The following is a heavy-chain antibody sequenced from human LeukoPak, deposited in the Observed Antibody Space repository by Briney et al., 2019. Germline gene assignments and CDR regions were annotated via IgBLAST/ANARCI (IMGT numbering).Heavy chain of an antibody. CDR3: ARDRQIAY. Sequence: GGSLRLSCAASGFTFSNYWLTWVRQAPGQGLEWVANIKQDGSEKHYVDSVKGRFTISRDNAKNSLYLQTDSLRAADTAVYYCARDRQIAYWGQGTLVTVSS. CDR1: GFTFSNYW. V-gene: IGHV3-7*01. CDR2: IKQDGSEK. J-gene: IGHJ4*02.